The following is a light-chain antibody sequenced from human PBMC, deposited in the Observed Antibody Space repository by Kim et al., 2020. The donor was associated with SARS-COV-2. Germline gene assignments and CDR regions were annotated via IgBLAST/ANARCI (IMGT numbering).Light chain of an antibody. Sequence: QSALTQPASVSGSPGQSITISCTGTSSDVGGYNYVSWYQQHPGKAPKLMIYDVSKRPSGVSNRFSGSKAGNTASLTISGLQAEDEADYYCSSYTSSSTWVFAEGTQLT. CDR2: DVS. J-gene: IGLJ3*02. CDR3: SSYTSSSTWV. V-gene: IGLV2-14*01. CDR1: SSDVGGYNY.